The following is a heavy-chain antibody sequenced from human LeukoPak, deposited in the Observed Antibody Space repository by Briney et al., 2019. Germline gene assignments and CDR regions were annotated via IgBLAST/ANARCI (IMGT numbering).Heavy chain of an antibody. D-gene: IGHD2-21*01. CDR2: IRSKGDNYAT. Sequence: PGGSLRLSGAASGFTFSGSAMHGVRQASGKGLERVGRIRSKGDNYATAYAASVKGRFTISRDDSKNTAYLQMNSLKTEDTAVYYCTRHIPGVLHDAFDIWGQGTMVTVSS. J-gene: IGHJ3*02. V-gene: IGHV3-73*01. CDR1: GFTFSGSA. CDR3: TRHIPGVLHDAFDI.